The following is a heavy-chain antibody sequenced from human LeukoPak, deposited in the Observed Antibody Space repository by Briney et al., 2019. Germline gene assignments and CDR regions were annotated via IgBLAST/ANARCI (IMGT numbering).Heavy chain of an antibody. J-gene: IGHJ4*02. Sequence: PSETLSLTWAVSGGSISSSNWWSWVRQPPGKELEWIGEIYHSGSTNYNPSLKSRVTISVDKSKNQCSLKLSSVTAADTAVYYCARGDLGYCSGGSCYYFDYWGQGTLVTVSS. CDR2: IYHSGST. V-gene: IGHV4-4*02. CDR3: ARGDLGYCSGGSCYYFDY. CDR1: GGSISSSNW. D-gene: IGHD2-15*01.